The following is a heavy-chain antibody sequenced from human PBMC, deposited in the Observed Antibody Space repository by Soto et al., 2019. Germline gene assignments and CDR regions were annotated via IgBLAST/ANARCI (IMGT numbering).Heavy chain of an antibody. CDR3: ATRADCSSTSCYTFTHFDY. CDR2: IYPGDSDT. J-gene: IGHJ4*02. CDR1: GYSFTSYW. Sequence: PGEYLKISCKGSGYSFTSYWIGWVRQMPGKGLEWMGIIYPGDSDTRYSPSFQGQVTISADKSISTAYLQWSSLKASDTAMYYCATRADCSSTSCYTFTHFDYWGQGTLVTVSS. V-gene: IGHV5-51*01. D-gene: IGHD2-2*02.